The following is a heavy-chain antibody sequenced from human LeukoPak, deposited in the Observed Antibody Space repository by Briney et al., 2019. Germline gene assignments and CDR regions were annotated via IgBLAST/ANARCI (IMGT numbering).Heavy chain of an antibody. CDR3: ARGHYGYWFDP. CDR2: INDIGVHI. Sequence: GGSLRLSCAASGFIFNKFSMNWVRQAPGTGLEWVSSINDIGVHIYYADSVKGRFTISRDNAKNSLYLQMSSLRVEDTVVYYCARGHYGYWFDPWGQGTLVTVSS. J-gene: IGHJ5*02. D-gene: IGHD4-17*01. V-gene: IGHV3-21*01. CDR1: GFIFNKFS.